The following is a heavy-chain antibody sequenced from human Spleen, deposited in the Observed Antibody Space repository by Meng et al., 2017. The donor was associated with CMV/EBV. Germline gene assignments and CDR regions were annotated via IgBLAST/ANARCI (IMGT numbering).Heavy chain of an antibody. CDR1: GFTFSWYH. J-gene: IGHJ4*02. CDR3: ARALADGYNQIDY. CDR2: ISFDGGEK. V-gene: IGHV3-30-3*01. Sequence: CAASGFTFSWYHLNWVRRAPGRGLESVGVISFDGGEKHYANSVKGRFTISRDNTKNTMYLQMDSLSAEDTAVYYCARALADGYNQIDYWGRGTLVTVSS. D-gene: IGHD5-24*01.